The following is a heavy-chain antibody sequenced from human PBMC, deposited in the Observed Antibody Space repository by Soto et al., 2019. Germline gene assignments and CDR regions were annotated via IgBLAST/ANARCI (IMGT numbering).Heavy chain of an antibody. CDR1: GFTFSSYA. CDR3: AKGVLRYFDWLPPGAFDI. CDR2: ISGSGGST. V-gene: IGHV3-23*01. Sequence: GGSLRLCCAASGFTFSSYAMGWVRQAPGKGLEWVSAISGSGGSTYYADSVKGRFTISRDNSKNTLYLQMNSLRAEDTAVYYCAKGVLRYFDWLPPGAFDIWGQGTMVTVSS. J-gene: IGHJ3*02. D-gene: IGHD3-9*01.